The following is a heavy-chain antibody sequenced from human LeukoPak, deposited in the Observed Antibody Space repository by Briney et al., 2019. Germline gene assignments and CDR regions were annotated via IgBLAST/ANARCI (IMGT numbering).Heavy chain of an antibody. CDR1: AFPFSTYV. CDR3: AKGGLTTPLHY. V-gene: IGHV3-23*01. D-gene: IGHD1-14*01. CDR2: ISGDGART. Sequence: PGGSLRLSCAASAFPFSTYVMSWVRQAPGGGLEWISSISGDGARTYYTNSVKGRFTIFRDNPKNTLFLQVNSLRVEDTAVYYCAKGGLTTPLHYWGQGTLVTVYS. J-gene: IGHJ4*02.